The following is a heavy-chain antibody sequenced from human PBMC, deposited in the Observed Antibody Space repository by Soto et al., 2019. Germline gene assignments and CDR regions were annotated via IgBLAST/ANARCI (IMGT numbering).Heavy chain of an antibody. CDR2: FIAMLGTP. Sequence: SVKVSCKASGGTFGSHGIAWVRQAPGQGLEWMGGFIAMLGTPTYAKKVQGRATITADESLTSSYLELRSLRSEDTAMYFCARGAMANFDYWGQGTVVTSPQ. CDR1: GGTFGSHG. D-gene: IGHD5-18*01. J-gene: IGHJ4*02. V-gene: IGHV1-69*13. CDR3: ARGAMANFDY.